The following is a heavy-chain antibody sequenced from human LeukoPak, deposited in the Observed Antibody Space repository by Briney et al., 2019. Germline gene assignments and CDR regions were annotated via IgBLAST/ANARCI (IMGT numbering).Heavy chain of an antibody. CDR2: IKQDGSEK. CDR3: ARELVYYRGGLDY. J-gene: IGHJ4*02. Sequence: PGGSLRLSCAASGFTFSSYWMSWVRQAPGKGLEWVASIKQDGSEKYYVGSVKGRFTISRDNAKNSLYLQMNSLRAEDTAVYYCARELVYYRGGLDYWGQGTLVTVSS. V-gene: IGHV3-7*01. CDR1: GFTFSSYW. D-gene: IGHD3-10*01.